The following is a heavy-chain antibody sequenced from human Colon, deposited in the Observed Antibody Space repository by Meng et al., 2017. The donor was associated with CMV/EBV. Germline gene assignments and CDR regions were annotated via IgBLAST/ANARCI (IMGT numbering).Heavy chain of an antibody. CDR3: ARGAFD. V-gene: IGHV3-66*02. D-gene: IGHD2/OR15-2a*01. Sequence: GGSLRLSCAASGFTVSNNYMNWVRQAPGKGLEWVSVISDAGNTYYADSVRGRFTSSRDNSKNTLSLQMHSLRVGDTAVYYCARGAFDWGQGTLVTVSS. J-gene: IGHJ1*01. CDR1: GFTVSNNY. CDR2: ISDAGNT.